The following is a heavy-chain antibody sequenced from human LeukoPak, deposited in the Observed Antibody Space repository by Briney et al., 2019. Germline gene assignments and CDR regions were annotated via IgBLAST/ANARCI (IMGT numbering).Heavy chain of an antibody. CDR1: GYTFADYY. D-gene: IGHD1-14*01. CDR2: INPKTGVT. V-gene: IGHV1-2*02. J-gene: IGHJ5*01. CDR3: ARDIIPDS. Sequence: ASVKVSCKTSGYTFADYYLTWVRQAPGQGFEWLGWINPKTGVTKYAQNLLGRVTMTSDTSISTAYMELSRLTSDDTALYFCARDIIPDSWGQGTLVTVSS.